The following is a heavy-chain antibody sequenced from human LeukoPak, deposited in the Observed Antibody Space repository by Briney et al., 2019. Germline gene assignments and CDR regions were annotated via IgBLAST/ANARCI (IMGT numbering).Heavy chain of an antibody. V-gene: IGHV3-48*01. CDR2: ISSSDTTI. J-gene: IGHJ4*02. Sequence: GGSLRLSCAASEFTFSSYSMNWVRQAPGKGLEWVSYISSSDTTIYHADSVKGRFTISRDNARNSLYLQMNSLRAEDTAVYYCARALIGYYFDYWGQGTLVTVSS. CDR1: EFTFSSYS. CDR3: ARALIGYYFDY. D-gene: IGHD2-8*01.